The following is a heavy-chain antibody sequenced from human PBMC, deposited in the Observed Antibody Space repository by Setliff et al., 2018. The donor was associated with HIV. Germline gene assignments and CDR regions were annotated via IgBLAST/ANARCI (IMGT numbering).Heavy chain of an antibody. Sequence: PSETLSLTCAVYGGSFGDQFWNWIRQSPGKGLEWIGEIHHGGGTKYNPSLKSRVTVSLDTSTNQFSLRMTSVTAADTAVYYCAIFFVTSVTTQDHWGQGTLVTVSS. J-gene: IGHJ4*02. CDR1: GGSFGDQF. D-gene: IGHD4-17*01. CDR2: IHHGGGT. V-gene: IGHV4-34*01. CDR3: AIFFVTSVTTQDH.